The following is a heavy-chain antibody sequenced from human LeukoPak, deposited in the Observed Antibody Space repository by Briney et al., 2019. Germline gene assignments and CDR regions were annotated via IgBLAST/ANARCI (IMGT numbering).Heavy chain of an antibody. V-gene: IGHV3-30*18. CDR3: ANLHTMSTSVP. D-gene: IGHD2-2*01. CDR1: GFTFSSFG. CDR2: ISYDGSYK. Sequence: GRSLRLSCAASGFTFSSFGMHWVRQAPGKGLEWVAVISYDGSYKSSADSVKGRFTISRDNSKNMLYLQMNSLRVEDTAVYYCANLHTMSTSVPWGQGTLVTVSS. J-gene: IGHJ4*02.